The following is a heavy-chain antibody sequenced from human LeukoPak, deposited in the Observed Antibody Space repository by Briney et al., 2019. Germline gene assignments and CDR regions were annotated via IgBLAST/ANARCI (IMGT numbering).Heavy chain of an antibody. D-gene: IGHD6-6*01. V-gene: IGHV1-69*05. CDR1: GGTFSSYA. CDR2: IIPIFGTA. CDR3: ARGYSSSPQPYYMDV. Sequence: ASVKVSCKASGGTFSSYAISWVRQAPGQGLEWMGGIIPIFGTANYAQKFQGRVTITTDESTSTAYMELSSLRSEDTAVYYCARGYSSSPQPYYMDVWGQGTLVTVSS. J-gene: IGHJ4*02.